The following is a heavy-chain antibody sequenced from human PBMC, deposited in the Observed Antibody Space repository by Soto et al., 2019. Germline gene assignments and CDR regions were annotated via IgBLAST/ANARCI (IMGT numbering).Heavy chain of an antibody. CDR1: GYTFTSYA. Sequence: QVQLVQSGSELKKHGASVKVSCKASGYTFTSYAMNWVRKAPGQGLEWMGWINTNTGNPTYAQGFTGRFVFSLDTSVSTAYLQICSLKAEDTAVYYCARENGGWLYYYYYGMDVWGQGTTVTVSS. CDR2: INTNTGNP. J-gene: IGHJ6*02. V-gene: IGHV7-4-1*01. D-gene: IGHD5-12*01. CDR3: ARENGGWLYYYYYGMDV.